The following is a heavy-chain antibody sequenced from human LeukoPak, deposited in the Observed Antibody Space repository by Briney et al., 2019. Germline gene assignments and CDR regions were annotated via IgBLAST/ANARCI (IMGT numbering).Heavy chain of an antibody. CDR1: GFTFSNYW. V-gene: IGHV3-7*01. J-gene: IGHJ4*02. Sequence: PGGSLTLPCAASGFTFSNYWINWVRQAPGKGLEWGANMNEYGSEKYYVDSVRGRFTISRDNAENSLFLHMNSLRVEDTAVYRCARVLYGSRVNVIDSWGPGTLVTVSS. CDR3: ARVLYGSRVNVIDS. CDR2: MNEYGSEK. D-gene: IGHD2-2*01.